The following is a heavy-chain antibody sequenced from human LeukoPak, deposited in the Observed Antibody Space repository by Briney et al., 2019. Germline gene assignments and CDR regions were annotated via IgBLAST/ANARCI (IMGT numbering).Heavy chain of an antibody. V-gene: IGHV4-59*01. CDR3: AREGNDYHIDY. J-gene: IGHJ4*02. CDR2: IYYSGST. Sequence: SETLSLTCTVSGGSISSYYWSWIRQPPGKGLEWIGYIYYSGSTNYNPSLKSRVTISVDTSKNQFSLKLSSVTAADTAMYYCAREGNDYHIDYWGQGTLVTVSS. CDR1: GGSISSYY. D-gene: IGHD4-11*01.